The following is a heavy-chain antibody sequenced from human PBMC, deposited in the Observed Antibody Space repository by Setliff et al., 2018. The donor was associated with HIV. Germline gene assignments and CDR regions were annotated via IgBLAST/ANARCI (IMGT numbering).Heavy chain of an antibody. CDR3: ARVRETSGGYWGNFYYYMDV. D-gene: IGHD2-21*02. V-gene: IGHV3-48*04. J-gene: IGHJ6*03. Sequence: GGSLRLSCAASGFTFSSYSMNWVRQAPGKGLEWVSYISSSSNTIYYADSVKGRFTISRDNAKNSLYLQLNSLRPEDTAVYYCARVRETSGGYWGNFYYYMDVWGKGTTVTVSS. CDR1: GFTFSSYS. CDR2: ISSSSNTI.